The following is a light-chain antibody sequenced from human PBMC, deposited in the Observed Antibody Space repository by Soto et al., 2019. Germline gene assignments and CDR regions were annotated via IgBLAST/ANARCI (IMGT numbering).Light chain of an antibody. J-gene: IGLJ1*01. CDR3: SAYTSSRAQS. V-gene: IGLV2-14*01. CDR2: DVS. Sequence: QSVLTQPASVSGSPGQSITISCTGTSSDDGGYNYVSWYQQHPGKPPKLMVYDVSNRPSGVSNRFSGSKSGNTASQPITRFRAEDEAVDYCSAYTSSRAQSFGTGTKVTVL. CDR1: SSDDGGYNY.